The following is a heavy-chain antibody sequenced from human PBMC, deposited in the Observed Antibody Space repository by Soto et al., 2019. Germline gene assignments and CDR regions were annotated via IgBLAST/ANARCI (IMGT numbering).Heavy chain of an antibody. CDR2: FDPSGAKT. D-gene: IGHD1-26*01. CDR1: GYTLTNYY. CDR3: ATFIVGGTLSTI. Sequence: QVQLVQSGAEVKKPGASVKVSCKASGYTLTNYYLHWVRQAPGQGLEWMGAFDPSGAKTTYAQQFQGRITMTRDTSTSAVYMDLSSLRSDDTAVYYCATFIVGGTLSTIWGQGTLVTVSS. V-gene: IGHV1-46*01. J-gene: IGHJ4*02.